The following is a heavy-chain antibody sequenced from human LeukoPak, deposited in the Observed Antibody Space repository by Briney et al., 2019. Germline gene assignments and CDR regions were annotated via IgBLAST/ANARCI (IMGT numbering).Heavy chain of an antibody. J-gene: IGHJ5*02. Sequence: GGSLRLSCAASGFTFSSYAMAWVRQAPGKGLEWLSYISSSSKINYADSVKGRFTISRDNAKNSLYLQMNSLRDEDTAVYYCARSANPGVHDFDPWGQEPWSPSP. CDR2: ISSSSKI. CDR1: GFTFSSYA. D-gene: IGHD6-6*01. CDR3: ARSANPGVHDFDP. V-gene: IGHV3-48*02.